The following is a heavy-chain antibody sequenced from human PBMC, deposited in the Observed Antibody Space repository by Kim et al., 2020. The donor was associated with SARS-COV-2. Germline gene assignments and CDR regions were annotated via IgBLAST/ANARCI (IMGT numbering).Heavy chain of an antibody. Sequence: ADSVKGRFTISRDNAKNSLYLQMNSLRAEDTALYYCARVSGSYYRDAFDIWGQGTMVTVSS. V-gene: IGHV3-20*03. J-gene: IGHJ3*02. CDR3: ARVSGSYYRDAFDI. D-gene: IGHD1-26*01.